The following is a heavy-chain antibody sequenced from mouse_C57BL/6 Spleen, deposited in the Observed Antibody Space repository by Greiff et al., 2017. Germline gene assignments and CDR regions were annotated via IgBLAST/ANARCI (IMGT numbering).Heavy chain of an antibody. Sequence: VKLQESGAELVKPGASVKISCKASGYAFSSYWMNWVKQRPGKGLEWIGQIYPGDGDTNYNGKFKGKATLTADKSSSTAYMQLSSLTSEDSAVYFCARGVTIYFDVWGTGTTVTVSS. D-gene: IGHD2-2*01. V-gene: IGHV1-80*01. CDR3: ARGVTIYFDV. CDR2: IYPGDGDT. CDR1: GYAFSSYW. J-gene: IGHJ1*03.